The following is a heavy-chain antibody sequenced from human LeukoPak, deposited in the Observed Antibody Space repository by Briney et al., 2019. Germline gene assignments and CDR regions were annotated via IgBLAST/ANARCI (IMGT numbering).Heavy chain of an antibody. J-gene: IGHJ3*02. CDR1: GGSISSGGYS. V-gene: IGHV4-30-2*01. CDR2: IYHSGST. CDR3: ARDYYDSSGSYDAFDI. Sequence: SETLSLTCAVSGGSISSGGYSWSWIRQPPGKGLEWIGYIYHSGSTYYNPSLKSRVTISVDRSKNQFSLKLSSVTAADTAVYYCARDYYDSSGSYDAFDIWGQGTMVTVSS. D-gene: IGHD3-22*01.